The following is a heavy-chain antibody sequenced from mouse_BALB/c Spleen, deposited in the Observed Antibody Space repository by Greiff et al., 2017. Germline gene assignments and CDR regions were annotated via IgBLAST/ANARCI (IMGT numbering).Heavy chain of an antibody. CDR2: ISSGSSTI. V-gene: IGHV5-17*02. CDR3: ARVATVVARGSYAMDY. CDR1: GFTFSSFG. J-gene: IGHJ4*01. D-gene: IGHD1-1*01. Sequence: EVKVVESGGGLVQPGGSRKLSCAASGFTFSSFGMHWVRQAPEKGLEWVAYISSGSSTIYYADTVKGRFTISRDNPKNTLFLQMTSLRSEDTAMYYCARVATVVARGSYAMDYWGQGTSVTVSS.